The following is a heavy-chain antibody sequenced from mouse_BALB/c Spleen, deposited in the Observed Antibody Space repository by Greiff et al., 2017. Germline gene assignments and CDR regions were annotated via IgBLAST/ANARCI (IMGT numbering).Heavy chain of an antibody. V-gene: IGHV1-54*01. J-gene: IGHJ4*01. D-gene: IGHD1-1*01. Sequence: VKLMESGAELVRPGTSVKVSCKASGYAFTNYLIEWVKQRPGQGLEWIGVINPGSGGTNYNEKFKGKATLTADKSSSTAYMQLSSLTSDDSAVYFCARSLLLRTRLDYWGQGTSVTVSS. CDR1: GYAFTNYL. CDR3: ARSLLLRTRLDY. CDR2: INPGSGGT.